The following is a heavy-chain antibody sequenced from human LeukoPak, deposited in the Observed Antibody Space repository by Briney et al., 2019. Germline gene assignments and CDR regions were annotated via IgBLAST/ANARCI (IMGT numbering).Heavy chain of an antibody. V-gene: IGHV1-8*03. J-gene: IGHJ4*02. CDR3: AKDVGAFCSSTNCYASDY. CDR1: GYTFTSYD. CDR2: MNPNSGNT. Sequence: GASVEVSCKASGYTFTSYDINWVRQATGQGVEWMGWMNPNSGNTGYAQKFQGRVTITRNTSISTAYMELSRLRSDDTAVYYCAKDVGAFCSSTNCYASDYWGQGTLVTVSS. D-gene: IGHD2-2*01.